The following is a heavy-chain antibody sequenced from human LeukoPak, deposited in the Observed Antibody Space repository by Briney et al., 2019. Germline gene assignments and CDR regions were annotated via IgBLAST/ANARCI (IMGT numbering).Heavy chain of an antibody. Sequence: PSETLSLTCTVSGGSISSYYWSWIRQPPGEGLEWIGYIYYSGSTTFNSSLKSRVTMSVDTSKNQFSLKLSSVTAADTAVYYCTRLTYYHDTSAPIPFLFFDYWGQGTLVTVSS. CDR2: IYYSGST. CDR1: GGSISSYY. J-gene: IGHJ4*02. V-gene: IGHV4-59*08. D-gene: IGHD3-22*01. CDR3: TRLTYYHDTSAPIPFLFFDY.